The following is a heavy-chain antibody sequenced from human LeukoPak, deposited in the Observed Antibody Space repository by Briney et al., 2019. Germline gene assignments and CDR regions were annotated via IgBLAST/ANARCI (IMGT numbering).Heavy chain of an antibody. CDR2: INPNSGGT. CDR1: GYTFTGYY. CDR3: AREGVGVVAAKVFDY. D-gene: IGHD2-15*01. Sequence: ASVKVSCEASGYTFTGYYMHWVRQAPGQGLEWMGRINPNSGGTNYAQKFQGRVTMTRDTSISTAYMELSRLRSDDTAVYYCAREGVGVVAAKVFDYWGQGTLVTVSS. V-gene: IGHV1-2*06. J-gene: IGHJ4*02.